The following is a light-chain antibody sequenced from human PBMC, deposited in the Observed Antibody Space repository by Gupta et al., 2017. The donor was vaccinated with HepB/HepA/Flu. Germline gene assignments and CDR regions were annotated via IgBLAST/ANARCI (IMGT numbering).Light chain of an antibody. V-gene: IGKV4-1*01. Sequence: DIVMTQSPDSLAVSLGERATINCQSSQTSLYNSKNKNYLAWYQQRPGQPPKLLISWASTRESGVPDRFSGGGSGTDFTLTISSRQAEDVAVYYCQQEDRAPWTFGQGTKVEIK. J-gene: IGKJ1*01. CDR3: QQEDRAPWT. CDR2: WAS. CDR1: QTSLYNSKNKNY.